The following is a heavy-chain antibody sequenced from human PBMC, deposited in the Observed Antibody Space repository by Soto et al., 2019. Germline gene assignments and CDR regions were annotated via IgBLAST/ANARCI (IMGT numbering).Heavy chain of an antibody. D-gene: IGHD2-15*01. CDR1: GYTFTSYG. Sequence: QVQLVQSGAEVKKPGASVKVSCRASGYTFTSYGISWVRQAPGQGLEWMGWISAYNGNTNYAQKLQGRVTMTTDTSTSTAYMELRSMRCDDTAVYYCARTDIVVVVAATYDAFDIWGQGTMVTVSS. J-gene: IGHJ3*02. V-gene: IGHV1-18*01. CDR3: ARTDIVVVVAATYDAFDI. CDR2: ISAYNGNT.